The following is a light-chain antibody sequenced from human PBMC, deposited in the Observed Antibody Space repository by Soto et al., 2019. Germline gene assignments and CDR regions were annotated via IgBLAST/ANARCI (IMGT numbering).Light chain of an antibody. V-gene: IGLV2-23*01. CDR1: SSDVGSSNF. CDR3: CSFTGTSTLYV. Sequence: QSVLTQPASVSGSPGQSLTLSCTGTSSDVGSSNFVSWYQQHPGKAPKLIIYEGSRRPSGVSGRFSGSKSGNAASLTISGLQAEDEADYYCCSFTGTSTLYVFGSGTKVTVL. J-gene: IGLJ1*01. CDR2: EGS.